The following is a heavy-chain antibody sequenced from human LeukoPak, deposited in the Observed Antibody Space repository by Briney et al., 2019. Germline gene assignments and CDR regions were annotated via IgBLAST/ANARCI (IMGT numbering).Heavy chain of an antibody. CDR3: ARVPRLERRFDY. CDR1: GGSISSGGYY. Sequence: SETLSLTCTVSGGSISSGGYYWSWIRQHPGKGLEWIGYIYYSGSTYYNPSLKSRVTISVDTSKNQFSLKLSSVTAADTAVYYCARVPRLERRFDYWGQGTLVTVSS. CDR2: IYYSGST. D-gene: IGHD1-1*01. V-gene: IGHV4-31*03. J-gene: IGHJ4*02.